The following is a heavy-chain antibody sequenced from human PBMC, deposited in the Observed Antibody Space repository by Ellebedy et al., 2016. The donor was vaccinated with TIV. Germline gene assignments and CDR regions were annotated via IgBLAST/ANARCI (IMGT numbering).Heavy chain of an antibody. V-gene: IGHV3-53*01. CDR2: IYSGGRT. CDR1: GFTVSSSY. CDR3: AKDAPATTSFYYYYGMDV. D-gene: IGHD4-17*01. J-gene: IGHJ6*02. Sequence: GESLKISCAASGFTVSSSYMSWVRQAPGKGLEWVSVIYSGGRTYYSDSVKGRFTISRDNSKNTLYLQMNSLRAEDTAVYYCAKDAPATTSFYYYYGMDVWGQGTTVTVSS.